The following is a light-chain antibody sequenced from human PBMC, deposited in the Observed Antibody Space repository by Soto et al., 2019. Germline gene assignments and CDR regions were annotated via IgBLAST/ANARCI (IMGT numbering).Light chain of an antibody. CDR3: QQYGNSPST. J-gene: IGKJ5*01. Sequence: ETVLTQSPGTLYLSPGERATLSCRASQTGSNNYLAWYLQKPGQAPRLLIYGASSRATGIPDRFSGSGSGTDFTLTITRLEPEDFAVYYCQQYGNSPSTFGQGTRLEI. CDR2: GAS. V-gene: IGKV3-20*01. CDR1: QTGSNNY.